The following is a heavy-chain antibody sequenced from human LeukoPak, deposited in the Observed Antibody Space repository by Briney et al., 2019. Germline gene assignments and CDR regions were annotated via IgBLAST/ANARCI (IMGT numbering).Heavy chain of an antibody. CDR3: ARDEVRYCSSTSCPNFDY. D-gene: IGHD2-2*01. J-gene: IGHJ4*02. Sequence: GGSLRLSCAASGFTFSSYAMHWVRQAPGKGLEWVAVISYDGSNKYYADSVKGRFTTSRDNSKNTLYLQMNSLRAEDTAVYYCARDEVRYCSSTSCPNFDYWGQGTLVTVSS. CDR1: GFTFSSYA. CDR2: ISYDGSNK. V-gene: IGHV3-30-3*01.